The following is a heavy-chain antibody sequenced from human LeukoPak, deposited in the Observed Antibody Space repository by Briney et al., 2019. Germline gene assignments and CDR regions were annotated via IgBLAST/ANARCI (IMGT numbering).Heavy chain of an antibody. CDR3: QVYYYDSSGYPDAFDI. Sequence: SETLPLTCAVSGGSFSGYYWSWIRQPPGKGLEWIGEINHSGTTNYNPSLKSRVTISVDTSKNQFSLKLSAVTAADTAVYYCQVYYYDSSGYPDAFDIWGQGTMVTVSS. D-gene: IGHD3-22*01. CDR1: GGSFSGYY. J-gene: IGHJ3*02. CDR2: INHSGTT. V-gene: IGHV4-34*01.